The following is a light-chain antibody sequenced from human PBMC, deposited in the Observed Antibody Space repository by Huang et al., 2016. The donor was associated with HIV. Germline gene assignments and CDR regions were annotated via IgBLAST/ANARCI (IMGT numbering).Light chain of an antibody. CDR1: QSVANY. CDR2: DAF. J-gene: IGKJ1*01. CDR3: QQRTNGSWT. Sequence: EIVLSQFPATLSLSPGERATLSCRASQSVANYLAWYQQKPGQAPGLLIYDAFNRATGIPARFSGSGSGTDFTLTIGSLEPEDFAVYYCQQRTNGSWTCGQGTKVEIK. V-gene: IGKV3-11*01.